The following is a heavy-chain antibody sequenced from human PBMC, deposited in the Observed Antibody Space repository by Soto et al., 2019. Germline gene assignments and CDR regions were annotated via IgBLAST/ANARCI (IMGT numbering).Heavy chain of an antibody. D-gene: IGHD6-13*01. Sequence: GGSLRLSCAASGFTFSSYAMSWVRQAPGKGLEWVSAISGSGGSTYYADSVKGRFTISRDNSKNTLYLQMNSLRAEDTAVYYCARGIAAAVRYYYGMDVWGQGTTVTGSS. J-gene: IGHJ6*02. CDR2: ISGSGGST. CDR1: GFTFSSYA. V-gene: IGHV3-23*01. CDR3: ARGIAAAVRYYYGMDV.